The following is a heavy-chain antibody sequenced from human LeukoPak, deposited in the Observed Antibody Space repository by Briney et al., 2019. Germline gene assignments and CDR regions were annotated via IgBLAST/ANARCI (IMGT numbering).Heavy chain of an antibody. CDR2: MRISRTT. D-gene: IGHD3-3*01. CDR1: GDSIVSDPYY. J-gene: IGHJ5*02. V-gene: IGHV4-61*02. Sequence: SETLSLTCTVSGDSIVSDPYYWSWIRQPAGKGLEWIGRMRISRTTNYNPSFKSRATISADTSKKQFSLMLTSVTAADTAVYYCARHMNDFWSGYSRFDPWGQGTLVTVSS. CDR3: ARHMNDFWSGYSRFDP.